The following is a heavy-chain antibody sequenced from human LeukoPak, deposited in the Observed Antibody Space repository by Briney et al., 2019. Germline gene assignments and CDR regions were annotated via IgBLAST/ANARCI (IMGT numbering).Heavy chain of an antibody. D-gene: IGHD4-17*01. Sequence: ASVRVSCKASGYTFTSYYMHWVRQAPVQGLEWMGIINPSGGSTSYAQKFQGRVTMTRDTSTSTVYMELSSLRSEDTAVYYCERATVSTRGEHFDYWGQGTLVSVSS. CDR1: GYTFTSYY. CDR2: INPSGGST. J-gene: IGHJ4*02. CDR3: ERATVSTRGEHFDY. V-gene: IGHV1-46*01.